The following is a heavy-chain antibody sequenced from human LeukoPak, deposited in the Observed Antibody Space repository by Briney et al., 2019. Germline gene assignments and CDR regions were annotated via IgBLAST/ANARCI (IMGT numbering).Heavy chain of an antibody. CDR3: AREIYGSGSYYADAFDI. J-gene: IGHJ3*02. Sequence: PGGSLRLSCVVSGVTFSSYAMSWVRQAPGKGLEWVSGISGSGGSTYYADSVKGRFTISRDNTKNTLYLQMNSLRAEDTAVYYCAREIYGSGSYYADAFDIWGQGTMVTVSS. V-gene: IGHV3-23*01. CDR1: GVTFSSYA. D-gene: IGHD3-10*01. CDR2: ISGSGGST.